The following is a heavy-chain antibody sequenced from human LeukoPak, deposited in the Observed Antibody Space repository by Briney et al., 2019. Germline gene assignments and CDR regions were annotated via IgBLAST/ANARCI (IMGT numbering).Heavy chain of an antibody. J-gene: IGHJ5*02. V-gene: IGHV4-34*01. CDR1: GENFSIYF. D-gene: IGHD3-10*01. CDR2: INHGGST. Sequence: PSETLSLTCAVYGENFSIYFYSWIRQPPGKGLEWIGEINHGGSTSYNPSLKSRVTISVDTSKNQFSLRLSSVTAADTAVYYCASAIYYYGSGSYCPSWGQGTLVTVSS. CDR3: ASAIYYYGSGSYCPS.